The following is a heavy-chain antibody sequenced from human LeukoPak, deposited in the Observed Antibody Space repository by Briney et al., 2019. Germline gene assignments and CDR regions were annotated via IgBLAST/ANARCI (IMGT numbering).Heavy chain of an antibody. CDR3: AKDIIGVWGFTYYYDSSGFDY. J-gene: IGHJ4*02. V-gene: IGHV3-23*01. D-gene: IGHD3-22*01. CDR1: GFTFSSYA. CDR2: ISGSGGST. Sequence: GGSLRLSCAASGFTFSSYAMSWVRQAPGKGLEWVSAISGSGGSTYYADSVEGRFTISRDNSKNTLYLQMNSLRAEDTAVYYCAKDIIGVWGFTYYYDSSGFDYWGQGTLVTVSS.